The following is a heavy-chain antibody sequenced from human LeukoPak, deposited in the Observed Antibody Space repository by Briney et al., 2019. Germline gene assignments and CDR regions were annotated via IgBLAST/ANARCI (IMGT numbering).Heavy chain of an antibody. CDR2: NNHSGST. CDR3: ARRIGYSSGWPHWYFDL. D-gene: IGHD6-19*01. J-gene: IGHJ2*01. CDR1: GGSFSGYF. Sequence: SETLSLTCAVSGGSFSGYFWSWFRQPPGKGLEWIGENNHSGSTNYSASLESRVTISVDTSNNQFSLKLSSVTAADTAVYYCARRIGYSSGWPHWYFDLWGRGTLVTVSS. V-gene: IGHV4-34*01.